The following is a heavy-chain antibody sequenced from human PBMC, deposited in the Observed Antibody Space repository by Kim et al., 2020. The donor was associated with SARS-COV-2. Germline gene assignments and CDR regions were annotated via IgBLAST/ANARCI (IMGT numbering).Heavy chain of an antibody. V-gene: IGHV3-74*01. Sequence: NYAGSVRRRVTIARDIAKTTLFLKLSSLRAEDTAVYYCARALFGEFDFWGQGTLVTVSS. CDR3: ARALFGEFDF. J-gene: IGHJ4*02. D-gene: IGHD3-16*01.